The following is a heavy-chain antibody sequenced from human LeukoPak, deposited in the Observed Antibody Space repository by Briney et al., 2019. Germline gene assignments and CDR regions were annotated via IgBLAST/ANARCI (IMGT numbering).Heavy chain of an antibody. J-gene: IGHJ4*02. V-gene: IGHV3-23*01. CDR2: ISGSGGST. Sequence: QPGGSLRLSCAASGFTVSSNYMSWVRQAPGKGLEWVSAISGSGGSTYYADSVKGRFTISRDNSKNTLYLQMNSLRAEDTAVYYCAKDRVGPFDYWGQGTLVTVSS. CDR1: GFTVSSNY. CDR3: AKDRVGPFDY. D-gene: IGHD1-26*01.